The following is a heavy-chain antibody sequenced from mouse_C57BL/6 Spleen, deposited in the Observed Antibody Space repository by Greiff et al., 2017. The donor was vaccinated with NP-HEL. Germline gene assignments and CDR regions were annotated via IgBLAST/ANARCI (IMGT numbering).Heavy chain of an antibody. Sequence: VQLQQPGAELEMPGASVKLSCKASGYTFTSYWMHWVKQRPGQGLEWIGEIDPSDSYTNYNQKFKGKSTLTVDKSSSTAYMQLSSLTSEDSAVYYCARGGNYAMDYWGQGTSVTVSS. J-gene: IGHJ4*01. V-gene: IGHV1-69*01. CDR2: IDPSDSYT. CDR1: GYTFTSYW. CDR3: ARGGNYAMDY.